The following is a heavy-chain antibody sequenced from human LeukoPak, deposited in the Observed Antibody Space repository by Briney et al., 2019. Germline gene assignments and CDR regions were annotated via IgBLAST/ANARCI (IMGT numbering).Heavy chain of an antibody. CDR1: GGSFRGYY. CDR3: ARVLRRSVGPYYYYGMDV. V-gene: IGHV4-34*01. J-gene: IGHJ6*02. CDR2: INHSGST. Sequence: PSETLSLTCAVYGGSFRGYYWSWIRQPPGKGREGIGEINHSGSTNYNPSLKSRVTISVDTSKNQFSLKLSSVTAADTAVYYCARVLRRSVGPYYYYGMDVWGQGTTVTVSS. D-gene: IGHD2-8*01.